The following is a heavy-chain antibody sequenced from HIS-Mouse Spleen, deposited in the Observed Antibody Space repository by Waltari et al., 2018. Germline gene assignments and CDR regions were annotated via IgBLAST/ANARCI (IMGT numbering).Heavy chain of an antibody. D-gene: IGHD6-13*01. CDR3: AREIPYSSSWYDWYFDL. CDR1: GCSIRSRSYY. CDR2: IYYSGST. Sequence: QLQLQESGPGLVKPAETLSLTCTVSGCSIRSRSYYWAWIRQPPGKGLEWIGSIYYSGSTYYNPSLKSRVTISVDTSKNQFSLKLSSVTAADTAVYYCAREIPYSSSWYDWYFDLWGRGTLVTVSS. V-gene: IGHV4-39*07. J-gene: IGHJ2*01.